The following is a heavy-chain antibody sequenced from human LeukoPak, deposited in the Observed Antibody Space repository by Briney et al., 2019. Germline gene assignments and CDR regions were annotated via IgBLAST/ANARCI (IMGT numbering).Heavy chain of an antibody. Sequence: ASVKVSCKASGYTFTGYYMHWVRQAPGQGLEWMGWINPNSGGTNYAQKFQGRVTTTRDTSISTAYMELSRLRSDDTAVYYCARAVGATLTLRYWGQGTLVTVSS. CDR3: ARAVGATLTLRY. J-gene: IGHJ4*02. D-gene: IGHD1-26*01. V-gene: IGHV1-2*02. CDR2: INPNSGGT. CDR1: GYTFTGYY.